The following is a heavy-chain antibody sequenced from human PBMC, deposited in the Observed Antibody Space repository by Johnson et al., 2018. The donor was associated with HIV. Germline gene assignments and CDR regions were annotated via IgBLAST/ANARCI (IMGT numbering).Heavy chain of an antibody. V-gene: IGHV3-NL1*01. CDR2: IRWSGGST. CDR3: AKGYSGSWYQDAFDI. J-gene: IGHJ3*02. Sequence: QVQLVESGGGVVQPGGSLRLSCAASGFTFDVYAMHWVRQVPGKGLEWVPGIRWSGGSTYYAASVRGRFTISRDNSKNTLYLQMNSLRVEDTALYYWAKGYSGSWYQDAFDIWGQGTMVTVSS. CDR1: GFTFDVYA. D-gene: IGHD6-13*01.